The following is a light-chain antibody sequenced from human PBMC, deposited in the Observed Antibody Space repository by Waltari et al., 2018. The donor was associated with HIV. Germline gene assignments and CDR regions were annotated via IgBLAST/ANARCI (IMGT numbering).Light chain of an antibody. Sequence: EIVLTQSPATLSLSPGESATLSCRASQSVRRYLAWYQQKPGQAPRLLIFESSNRATGIPARFSGSGSGTDFTLTISNLEPDDFAVYFCQHRANWPELAFGGGTTV. CDR1: QSVRRY. J-gene: IGKJ4*01. CDR3: QHRANWPELA. V-gene: IGKV3-11*01. CDR2: ESS.